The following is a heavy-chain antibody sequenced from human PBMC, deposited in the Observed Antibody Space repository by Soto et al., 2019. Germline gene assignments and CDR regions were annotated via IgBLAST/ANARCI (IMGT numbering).Heavy chain of an antibody. CDR1: GGSISSSSYY. Sequence: SETLSLTCTVSGGSISSSSYYWGWIRQPPGKGLEWIGSIYYSGSTYYNPSLKSRVTISVDTSKNQFSLKLSSVTAADTAVYYCARQPKSRFWSGSDYMDVWGKGTTVTVSS. CDR2: IYYSGST. V-gene: IGHV4-39*01. J-gene: IGHJ6*03. D-gene: IGHD3-3*01. CDR3: ARQPKSRFWSGSDYMDV.